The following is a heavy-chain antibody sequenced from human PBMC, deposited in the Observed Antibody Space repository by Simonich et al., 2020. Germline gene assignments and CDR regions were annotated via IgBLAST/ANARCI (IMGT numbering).Heavy chain of an antibody. V-gene: IGHV4-39*01. CDR2: IYYSGST. J-gene: IGHJ3*02. CDR3: ARHAGFAFDI. D-gene: IGHD6-13*01. Sequence: QLQLQESGPGLVKPSETLSLTCAVSGGSISSSGYYWGWIRQPPGKGLGWIGGIYYSGSTYYNPSLKSRVTISVDTSKNQFSLKLSSVTAADTAVYYCARHAGFAFDIWGQGTMVTVSS. CDR1: GGSISSSGYY.